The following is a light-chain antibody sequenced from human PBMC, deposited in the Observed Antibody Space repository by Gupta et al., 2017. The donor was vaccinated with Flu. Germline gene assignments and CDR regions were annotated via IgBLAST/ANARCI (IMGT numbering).Light chain of an antibody. CDR1: ETVSNY. CDR2: DMS. Sequence: EIVLTQSPVTLSLSPGERATLSCRASETVSNYLAWYQQKPGQAPRLLIYDMSNRATGIPARFSGSGSGTDFTLTISSLEPEDFAVYYCQQRSDWPPTITFGQGTRLEIK. CDR3: QQRSDWPPTIT. J-gene: IGKJ5*01. V-gene: IGKV3-11*01.